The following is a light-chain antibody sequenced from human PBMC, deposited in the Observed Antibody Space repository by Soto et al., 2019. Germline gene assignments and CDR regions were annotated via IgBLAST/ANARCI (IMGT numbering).Light chain of an antibody. CDR2: GAS. Sequence: DIQLTQSPPTLSASVGDRVTITCRASQSIRYYLAWYQQMPGKAPKLLIYGASSLQSGVPSRFSGSGAGTEFTLPISSLQPDDFATYFCNHHNSYSQTFGQGTKVEIK. V-gene: IGKV1-5*01. J-gene: IGKJ1*01. CDR1: QSIRYY. CDR3: NHHNSYSQT.